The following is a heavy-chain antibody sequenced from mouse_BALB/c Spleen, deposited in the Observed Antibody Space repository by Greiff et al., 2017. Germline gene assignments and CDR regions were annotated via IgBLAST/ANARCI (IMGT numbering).Heavy chain of an antibody. Sequence: VQLKESGPGLVKPSQSLSLTCSVTGYSITSGYYWNWIRQFPGNKLEWMGYISYDGSNNYNPSLKNRISITRDTSKNQFFLKLNSVTTEDTATYYCARDTIYYDYDAFFAYWGQGTLVTVSA. CDR1: GYSITSGYY. CDR2: ISYDGSN. D-gene: IGHD2-4*01. CDR3: ARDTIYYDYDAFFAY. V-gene: IGHV3-6*02. J-gene: IGHJ3*01.